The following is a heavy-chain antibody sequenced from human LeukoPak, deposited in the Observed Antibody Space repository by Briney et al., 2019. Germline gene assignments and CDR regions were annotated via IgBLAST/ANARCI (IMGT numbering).Heavy chain of an antibody. J-gene: IGHJ6*02. D-gene: IGHD3-10*01. V-gene: IGHV4-34*01. CDR1: GGSFSGYY. CDR2: INHSGST. Sequence: SETLSLTCAVYGGSFSGYYWSWIRQPPGKGLEWIGEINHSGSTNYNPSLKSRVNISVDTSKNQFSLRLSSVTAADTAVYYCARGSITLVRGRYGMDVWGQGTTVTVSS. CDR3: ARGSITLVRGRYGMDV.